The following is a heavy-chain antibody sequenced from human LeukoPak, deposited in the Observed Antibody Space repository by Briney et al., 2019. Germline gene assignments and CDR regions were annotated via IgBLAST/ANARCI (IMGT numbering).Heavy chain of an antibody. D-gene: IGHD5-12*01. V-gene: IGHV1-18*04. CDR2: ISADNGNT. CDR3: ARGRRGYSAYDGEGFDY. J-gene: IGHJ4*02. CDR1: GFTFKNYG. Sequence: ASVKVSCKASGFTFKNYGFSWERQAPGQGLQWMGWISADNGNTKYAQNLQGRVIITTDRSTRTAYVELTSLRPDDAAVYYCARGRRGYSAYDGEGFDYWGKGTLVTVSP.